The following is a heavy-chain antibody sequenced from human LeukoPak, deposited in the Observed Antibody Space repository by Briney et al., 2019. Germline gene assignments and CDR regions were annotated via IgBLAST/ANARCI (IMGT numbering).Heavy chain of an antibody. V-gene: IGHV2-5*01. CDR1: GFSLSTTGVG. D-gene: IGHD3-22*01. CDR2: IYWNDDK. J-gene: IGHJ5*02. Sequence: SGPTLVNPTQTLTLTCTFSGFSLSTTGVGVTWVRQPPGKALEWLALIYWNDDKRYSPSLKTRLTITKDTSKNQVVLAMTNMDTVDTGTYYCAHDRPGIGFDPWGQGTLVTVSS. CDR3: AHDRPGIGFDP.